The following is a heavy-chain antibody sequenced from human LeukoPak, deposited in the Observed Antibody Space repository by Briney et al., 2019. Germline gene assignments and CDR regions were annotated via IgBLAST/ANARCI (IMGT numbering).Heavy chain of an antibody. CDR3: AREEGSSLAYLDY. CDR2: INPNSGGT. J-gene: IGHJ4*02. Sequence: ASVKVSCKASGYTFTGYYMHWVRQAPGQGLEWMGWINPNSGGTNYAQKFQGWVTMTRDTSISTAYMELSRLRSGDTAVYYCAREEGSSLAYLDYWGQGTLVTVSS. D-gene: IGHD6-13*01. CDR1: GYTFTGYY. V-gene: IGHV1-2*04.